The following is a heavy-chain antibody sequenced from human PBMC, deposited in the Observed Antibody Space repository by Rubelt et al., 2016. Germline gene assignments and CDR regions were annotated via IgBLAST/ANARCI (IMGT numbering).Heavy chain of an antibody. CDR2: IYYSGST. Sequence: YWGWIRQPPGKGLEWIGSIYYSGSTYYNPSLKSRVTISVDTSKNQFSLKLSSVTAADTAVYYCARGDVFGGYVWGSYRFSHPKFDYWGQGTLVTVSS. J-gene: IGHJ4*02. D-gene: IGHD3-16*02. V-gene: IGHV4-39*07. CDR3: ARGDVFGGYVWGSYRFSHPKFDY. CDR1: Y.